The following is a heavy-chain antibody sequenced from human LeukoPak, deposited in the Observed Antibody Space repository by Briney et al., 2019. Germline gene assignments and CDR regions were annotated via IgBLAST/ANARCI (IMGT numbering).Heavy chain of an antibody. D-gene: IGHD3-10*01. CDR1: GFSFSSYG. CDR2: IRYDGSNK. J-gene: IGHJ3*01. CDR3: AKDRGGGSQLGDAYDV. V-gene: IGHV3-30*02. Sequence: SGGSLRLSCVASGFSFSSYGMHWVRQAPGKGLEWVAFIRYDGSNKYYADSVKGRFTISRDNVRKSLYLQMNSLRIEDTALYYCAKDRGGGSQLGDAYDVWGQGTMVSVSA.